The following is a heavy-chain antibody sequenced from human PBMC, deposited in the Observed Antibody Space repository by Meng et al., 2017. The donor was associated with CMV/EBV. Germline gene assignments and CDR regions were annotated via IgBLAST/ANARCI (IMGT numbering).Heavy chain of an antibody. J-gene: IGHJ4*02. D-gene: IGHD6-19*01. CDR1: GFTFSSYA. CDR2: ISGSGGST. Sequence: AASGFTFSSYAMCWVRQAPGKGLGWVSAISGSGGSTYYADSVKSRFTISRDNSKNTLYLQMNSLRAEDTAVYYCAKGEQWLAPRFDYWGQGTLVTVSS. CDR3: AKGEQWLAPRFDY. V-gene: IGHV3-23*01.